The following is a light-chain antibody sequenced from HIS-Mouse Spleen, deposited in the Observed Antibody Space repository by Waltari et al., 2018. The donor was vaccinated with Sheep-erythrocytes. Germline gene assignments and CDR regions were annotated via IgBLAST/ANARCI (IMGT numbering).Light chain of an antibody. CDR1: SRDVGSYNL. J-gene: IGLJ3*02. CDR2: EGS. CDR3: CSYAGSSTPWV. V-gene: IGLV2-23*01. Sequence: QPALTQPASVSGSPGQSITISCTGTSRDVGSYNLVSWYHQHPGKAPKLLIYEGSKRPSGVSNRFSGSKSGNTASLTISGLQAEDEADYYCCSYAGSSTPWVFGGGTKLTVL.